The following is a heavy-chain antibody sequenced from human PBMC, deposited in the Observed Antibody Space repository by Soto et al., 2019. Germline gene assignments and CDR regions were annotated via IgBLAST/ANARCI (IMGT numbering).Heavy chain of an antibody. V-gene: IGHV1-18*01. J-gene: IGHJ6*02. D-gene: IGHD2-15*01. Sequence: ASVKVSCKASGYTFTRSGISWVRQAPGQGLEWMGWISTYNGDTNYAQTFQGRVTMTTDTSTSTVHMEVRSLRSDDTATYFCARYRHCSGDSCNYYYIMDVWGQGTTVTVSS. CDR3: ARYRHCSGDSCNYYYIMDV. CDR2: ISTYNGDT. CDR1: GYTFTRSG.